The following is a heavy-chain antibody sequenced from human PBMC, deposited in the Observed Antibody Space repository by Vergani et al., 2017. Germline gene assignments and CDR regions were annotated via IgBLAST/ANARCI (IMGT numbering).Heavy chain of an antibody. Sequence: EVQLLQSEGAVVQPGGSLTLSCAASGFNVGHYWMSWVRQAPGKGLEWVANIKEDGTEKYYLDSVKGRFTISRDIAENSIYLEMNSLRVEDTAVYYCAREGVPRCCIVGAPDFWGQGTQVTVSS. CDR2: IKEDGTEK. D-gene: IGHD1-26*01. CDR1: GFNVGHYW. J-gene: IGHJ4*02. V-gene: IGHV3-7*01. CDR3: AREGVPRCCIVGAPDF.